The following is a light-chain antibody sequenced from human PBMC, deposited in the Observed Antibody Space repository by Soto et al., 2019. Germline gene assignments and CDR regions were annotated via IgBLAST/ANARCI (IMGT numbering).Light chain of an antibody. CDR2: EVT. CDR3: SSFTSSITLV. Sequence: QSVLTQPASVCGSPGQSITISCTGTNSDIGAFNFVSWYQQHPGKAPKLMIYEVTNRPSGVSDRFSGSKSGNTASLTISGLQAEDEADYYCSSFTSSITLVFGGGTKVTVL. V-gene: IGLV2-14*01. CDR1: NSDIGAFNF. J-gene: IGLJ3*02.